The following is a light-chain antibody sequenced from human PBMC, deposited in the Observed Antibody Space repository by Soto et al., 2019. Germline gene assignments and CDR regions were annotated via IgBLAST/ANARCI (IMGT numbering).Light chain of an antibody. CDR1: QSISNW. CDR3: QQYSSFPWT. V-gene: IGKV1-5*03. Sequence: DIQMTQSPSTLSASVGDRVTISCRASQSISNWLAWYQQKPGKAPKLLIYKASNLEGGVPSRFSGSGSGTEFTLTFSSLQVDDFATYYCQQYSSFPWTFGQGTKVDIK. CDR2: KAS. J-gene: IGKJ1*01.